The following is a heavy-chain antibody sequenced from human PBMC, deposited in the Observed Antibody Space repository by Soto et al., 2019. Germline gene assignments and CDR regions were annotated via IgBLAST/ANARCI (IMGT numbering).Heavy chain of an antibody. CDR1: GFTVSSKY. V-gene: IGHV3-66*01. CDR2: IQSGGPT. D-gene: IGHD2-15*01. CDR3: ATDAVLCAGRRCYVVTLVV. J-gene: IGHJ6*04. Sequence: PGGSLRLSCAASGFTVSSKYMSWVRQAPGKGLEWVSLIQSGGPTYYADSVKGRFTISRDTSENTLHLQMDSLRAEDTAVYYCATDAVLCAGRRCYVVTLVVWGKGTTLTVSS.